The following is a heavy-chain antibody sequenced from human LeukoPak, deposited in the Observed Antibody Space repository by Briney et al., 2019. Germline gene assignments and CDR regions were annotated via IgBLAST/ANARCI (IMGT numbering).Heavy chain of an antibody. V-gene: IGHV4-59*12. D-gene: IGHD5-24*01. J-gene: IGHJ3*02. CDR1: GASISSYY. Sequence: SETLSLTCTVSGASISSYYWSWIRQPPGKGLEWIAYIYYRGITSYNPSLKSRVSISVDTSKNQISLKLSSVTAADTAVYYCARHVGMGTIEVYDAFDIWGQGTMVTVSS. CDR2: IYYRGIT. CDR3: ARHVGMGTIEVYDAFDI.